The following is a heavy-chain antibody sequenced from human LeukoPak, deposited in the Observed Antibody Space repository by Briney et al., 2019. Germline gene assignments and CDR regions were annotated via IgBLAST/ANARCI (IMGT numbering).Heavy chain of an antibody. CDR3: ARDTERNDFWSGYRWSRNGMDV. D-gene: IGHD3-3*01. CDR1: GFTFSSYG. Sequence: PGGSLRLSCAASGFTFSSYGMHWVRQAPGKGLEWVAVIWYDGSNKYYADSVKGRFTISRDNSKNTLYLQMNSLRAEDTAVYYCARDTERNDFWSGYRWSRNGMDVWGQGTTVTVSS. V-gene: IGHV3-33*01. J-gene: IGHJ6*02. CDR2: IWYDGSNK.